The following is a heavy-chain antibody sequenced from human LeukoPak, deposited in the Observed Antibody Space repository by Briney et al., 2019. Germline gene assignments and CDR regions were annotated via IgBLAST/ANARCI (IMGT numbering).Heavy chain of an antibody. CDR1: GGSISSYY. CDR3: ARPGGYYGSGRSWFDS. Sequence: SETLSLTCTVSGGSISSYYWSWIRQPPGKGLEWIGEINDSGTTKYNPSLKSRVTISVDTSKNQFSLKLTPVTAADTAVYYCARPGGYYGSGRSWFDSWSQGTLVTVSS. J-gene: IGHJ5*01. CDR2: INDSGTT. V-gene: IGHV4-34*01. D-gene: IGHD3-10*01.